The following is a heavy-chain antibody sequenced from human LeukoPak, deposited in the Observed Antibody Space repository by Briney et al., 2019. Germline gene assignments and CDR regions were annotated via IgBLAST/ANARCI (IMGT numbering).Heavy chain of an antibody. D-gene: IGHD2-15*01. CDR3: ARDPVVVVVYYFDY. CDR2: ISYDGSNK. Sequence: GGSLRLSCAASGFTFSSYAMHWVRQAPGKGLEWVAVISYDGSNKYYADSVKGRFTIFRDNSKNTLYLQMNSLRAEDTAVYYCARDPVVVVVYYFDYWGQGTLVTVSS. CDR1: GFTFSSYA. J-gene: IGHJ4*02. V-gene: IGHV3-30-3*01.